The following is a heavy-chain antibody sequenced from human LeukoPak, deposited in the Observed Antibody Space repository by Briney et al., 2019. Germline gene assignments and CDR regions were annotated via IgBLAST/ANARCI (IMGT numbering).Heavy chain of an antibody. J-gene: IGHJ3*02. CDR2: IGTAGDT. D-gene: IGHD6-6*01. V-gene: IGHV3-13*01. CDR1: GFTFSSYA. CDR3: AGSSSSGAFDI. Sequence: GGSLRLSCAASGFTFSSYAMSWVRQAPGKGLEWVSAIGTAGDTYYPGSVKGRFTISRENAKNSLYLQMNSLRAGDTAVYYCAGSSSSGAFDIWGQGTMVTVSS.